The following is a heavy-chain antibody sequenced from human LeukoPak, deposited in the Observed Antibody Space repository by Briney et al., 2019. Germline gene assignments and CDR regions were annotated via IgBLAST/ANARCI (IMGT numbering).Heavy chain of an antibody. J-gene: IGHJ6*02. CDR1: GGSISSYY. D-gene: IGHD3-3*01. Sequence: SETLSLTCTVSGGSISSYYWSWIRQPAGKGLEWIGRIYTSGSTNYNPSLKSRVTMPVDTSKNQFSLKLSSVTAADTAVYYCARDRGITIFGVVLEYGMDVWGQGTTVTVSS. V-gene: IGHV4-4*07. CDR2: IYTSGST. CDR3: ARDRGITIFGVVLEYGMDV.